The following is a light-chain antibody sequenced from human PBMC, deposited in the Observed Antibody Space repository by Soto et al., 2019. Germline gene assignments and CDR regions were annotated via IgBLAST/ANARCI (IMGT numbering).Light chain of an antibody. CDR3: QQYGSPWT. V-gene: IGKV3-20*01. CDR1: QSVSSSY. CDR2: GAS. J-gene: IGKJ1*01. Sequence: EIVLTQSPGTLSSSPGERATLSCRASQSVSSSYLAWYQQKPGQAPRLLIYGASSRATSIPDRFSGSGSGTDFTLTISRLEPEDFAVYYCQQYGSPWTFGQGTKVDIK.